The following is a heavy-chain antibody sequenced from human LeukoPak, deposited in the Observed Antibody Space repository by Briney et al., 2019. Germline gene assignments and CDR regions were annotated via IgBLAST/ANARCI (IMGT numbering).Heavy chain of an antibody. CDR1: GGTFISYA. CDR3: ARAEDQGRYFDWLPGFDP. V-gene: IGHV1-69*13. J-gene: IGHJ5*02. CDR2: ILPIFGTA. D-gene: IGHD3-9*01. Sequence: SVKVSCKASGGTFISYAISWVRQAPGQGLEWMGGILPIFGTAIYAQHFQGRLTITADESTNSAYMELNRLRSDDTAVYYCARAEDQGRYFDWLPGFDPWGQGTLVTVSS.